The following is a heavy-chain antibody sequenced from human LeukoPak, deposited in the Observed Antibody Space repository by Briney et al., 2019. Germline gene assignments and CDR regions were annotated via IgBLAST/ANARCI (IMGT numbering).Heavy chain of an antibody. V-gene: IGHV3-23*01. J-gene: IGHJ4*02. D-gene: IGHD1-1*01. CDR1: GFTFSSYA. CDR3: ARESTTGATGDY. Sequence: GGSLRLSCAASGFTFSSYAMSWVRQAPGKGLEWASAISGSGGSTYYADSVKGRFTISRDNSKNTVYLQMNSLRAEDTAVYFCARESTTGATGDYWGQGTLVTVSS. CDR2: ISGSGGST.